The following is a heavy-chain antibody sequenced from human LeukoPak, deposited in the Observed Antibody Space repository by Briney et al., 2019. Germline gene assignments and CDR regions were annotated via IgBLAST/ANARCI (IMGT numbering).Heavy chain of an antibody. CDR3: AKDQGSSGWFVRDGY. D-gene: IGHD6-19*01. J-gene: IGHJ4*02. CDR1: GFTFSSYA. V-gene: IGHV3-23*01. CDR2: ISGSGGST. Sequence: PGGSLRLSCAASGFTFSSYAMSWVRQAPGKGLEWVSGISGSGGSTYYADSVKGRFTISRDNSKKTLYLQMNSLRAEDTAVYYCAKDQGSSGWFVRDGYWGQGTLVTVSS.